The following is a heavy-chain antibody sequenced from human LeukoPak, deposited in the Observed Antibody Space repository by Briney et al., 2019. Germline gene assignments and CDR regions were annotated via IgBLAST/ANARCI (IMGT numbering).Heavy chain of an antibody. CDR2: IHYSGST. CDR3: ARSDYDILGPNFDY. J-gene: IGHJ4*02. Sequence: SETLSLTCTVSGGSISSYYWSWTRQPPGKGLEWIGFIHYSGSTEYNPSLKSRVIMSIDTSKNQFSLKVNSVTAADTAVYYCARSDYDILGPNFDYWGQGTLVTVSS. D-gene: IGHD3-9*01. V-gene: IGHV4-59*01. CDR1: GGSISSYY.